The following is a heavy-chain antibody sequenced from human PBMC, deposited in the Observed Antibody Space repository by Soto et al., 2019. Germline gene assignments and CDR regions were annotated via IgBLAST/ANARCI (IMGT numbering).Heavy chain of an antibody. CDR1: GYTFTSYG. D-gene: IGHD7-27*01. CDR3: ARDLNLGLGDY. J-gene: IGHJ4*02. Sequence: QVQLVQSGAEVKKPGASVKVSCKAFGYTFTSYGISWVRQAPGQGLEWMGWISVHNGNTKNAQKLQGRDTMTTDTSTSTAYMELRSMRSDDTAVYYCARDLNLGLGDYWGQGTLVTVSS. V-gene: IGHV1-18*01. CDR2: ISVHNGNT.